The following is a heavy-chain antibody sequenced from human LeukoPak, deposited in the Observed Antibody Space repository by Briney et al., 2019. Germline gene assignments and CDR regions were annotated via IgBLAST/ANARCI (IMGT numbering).Heavy chain of an antibody. Sequence: ASVKVSCKASGGTFSSYAISWVRQAPGQGLEWMGWISAYNGNTNYAQKLQGRVTMTTDTSTSTAYMELRSLRSDDTAVYYCASSRYSSSWYRWGQGTLVTVSS. CDR2: ISAYNGNT. CDR3: ASSRYSSSWYR. V-gene: IGHV1-18*01. J-gene: IGHJ5*02. D-gene: IGHD6-13*01. CDR1: GGTFSSYA.